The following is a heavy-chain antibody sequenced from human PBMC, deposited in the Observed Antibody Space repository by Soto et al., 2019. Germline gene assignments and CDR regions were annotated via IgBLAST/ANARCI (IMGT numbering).Heavy chain of an antibody. J-gene: IGHJ2*01. CDR1: GYTFTSYY. Sequence: GASVKVSCKASGYTFTSYYMHWVRQAPGQGLEWMGIINPSGGSTSYAQKFQGRVTMTRDTSTSTVYMELSSLRSEDTAVYYCASAVYYYDSSGYYRTWYFDLWGRGTLVTVSS. CDR3: ASAVYYYDSSGYYRTWYFDL. CDR2: INPSGGST. V-gene: IGHV1-46*01. D-gene: IGHD3-22*01.